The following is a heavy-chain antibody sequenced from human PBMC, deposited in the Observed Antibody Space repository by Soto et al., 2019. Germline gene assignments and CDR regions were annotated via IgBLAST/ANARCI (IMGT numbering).Heavy chain of an antibody. CDR3: ARGGYDFWSGYYPYNWFDP. D-gene: IGHD3-3*01. Sequence: SETLSLTCAVYGGSFSGYYWSWIRQPPGKGLEWFGEINHSGSTNYNPSLMSRDTISVDTSKNQSSLKLSSVTAADTAVYYCARGGYDFWSGYYPYNWFDPWGQGTLVTVSS. CDR1: GGSFSGYY. CDR2: INHSGST. J-gene: IGHJ5*02. V-gene: IGHV4-34*01.